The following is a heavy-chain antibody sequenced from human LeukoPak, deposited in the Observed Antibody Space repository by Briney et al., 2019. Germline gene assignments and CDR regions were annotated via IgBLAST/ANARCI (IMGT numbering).Heavy chain of an antibody. CDR1: GSTFPSYG. D-gene: IGHD3-22*01. V-gene: IGHV1-18*01. CDR2: ISAYNGNT. J-gene: IGHJ4*02. CDR3: ARGVLDSSGYYQAFDY. Sequence: ASVKVSCKASGSTFPSYGINWVRQAPGQRLEWMGWISAYNGNTNYAQKLHGRVTMTTDTSTSTAYMELRSLRSDDTAVYYCARGVLDSSGYYQAFDYWGQGTLVTVSS.